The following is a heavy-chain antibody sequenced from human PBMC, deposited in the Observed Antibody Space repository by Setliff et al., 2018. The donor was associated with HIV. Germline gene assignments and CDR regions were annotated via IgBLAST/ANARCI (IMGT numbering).Heavy chain of an antibody. CDR1: GYTLTELS. Sequence: ASVKVSCKISGYTLTELSIHWVRQAPGKGLEWMANFDPEDGETFYAQKFQGRLTMTEDTSTDTAYMELSSLRSDDTAMYYCATDPGYSSTWYSESFQHWGQGTVVTV. V-gene: IGHV1-24*01. D-gene: IGHD6-13*01. CDR2: FDPEDGET. CDR3: ATDPGYSSTWYSESFQH. J-gene: IGHJ1*01.